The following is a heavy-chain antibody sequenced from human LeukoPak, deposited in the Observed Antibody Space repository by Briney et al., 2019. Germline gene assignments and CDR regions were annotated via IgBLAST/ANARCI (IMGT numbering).Heavy chain of an antibody. CDR2: VYSGGTT. J-gene: IGHJ4*02. CDR1: GGSTSTHY. CDR3: ARGGAYYFSFDS. Sequence: SETPPLTCSVSGGSTSTHYWTWIRQPAGKGLEWIGRVYSGGTTNYNPSLKSRVTMSVDTSDHQFSLRLSPVTAADTAVYYCARGGAYYFSFDSWGQGILVTVSS. D-gene: IGHD3-22*01. V-gene: IGHV4-4*07.